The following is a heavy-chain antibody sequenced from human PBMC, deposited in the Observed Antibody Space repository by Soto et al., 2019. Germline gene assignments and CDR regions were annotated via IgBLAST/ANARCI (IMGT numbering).Heavy chain of an antibody. V-gene: IGHV3-7*01. Sequence: EVQLVESGGGLVQPGGSLRLSCAASGFTLSTYWMSWVRQAPGKGLEWVANIKPDGSEKYYVDSVKGRFTISRDSAKNSLFLQVNSLRAEDTAVYYCAINPWGVAGIDYWGQGTLVTVSS. CDR3: AINPWGVAGIDY. J-gene: IGHJ4*02. CDR2: IKPDGSEK. CDR1: GFTLSTYW. D-gene: IGHD6-19*01.